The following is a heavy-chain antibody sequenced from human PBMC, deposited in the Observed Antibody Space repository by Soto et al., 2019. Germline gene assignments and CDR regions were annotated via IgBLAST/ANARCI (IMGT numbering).Heavy chain of an antibody. V-gene: IGHV4-59*08. D-gene: IGHD2-15*01. Sequence: PSETLSLTGTVSGGSISSYYWSWIRQPPGKGLEWIGYIYYSGGTNYNPSLKSRVTISVDTSKNQFSLKLSSVTAADTAVYYCPRQGKGGNARNQLWFDPWGQGTLVTVSS. CDR2: IYYSGGT. CDR1: GGSISSYY. CDR3: PRQGKGGNARNQLWFDP. J-gene: IGHJ5*02.